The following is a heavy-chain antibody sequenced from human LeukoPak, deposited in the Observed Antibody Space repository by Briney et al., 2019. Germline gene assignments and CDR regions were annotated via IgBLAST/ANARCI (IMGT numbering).Heavy chain of an antibody. J-gene: IGHJ4*02. CDR1: GGSFSGYY. CDR3: ASVLETDYDFWINY. D-gene: IGHD3-3*01. CDR2: INHSGST. Sequence: SETLSLTCAVYGGSFSGYYWSWIRQPPGKGLEWIGEINHSGSTNYNPSLKSRVTISVDTSKNQFSLKLSSVTVADTAVYYCASVLETDYDFWINYWGQGTLVTVSS. V-gene: IGHV4-34*01.